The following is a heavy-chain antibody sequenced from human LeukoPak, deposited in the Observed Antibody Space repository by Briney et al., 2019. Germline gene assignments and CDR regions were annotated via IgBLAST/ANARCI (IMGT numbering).Heavy chain of an antibody. CDR3: ARDSSGPDY. J-gene: IGHJ4*02. Sequence: GGSLRLSCAASGFTFSGFWMSWVRQAPGKGLEWVANIKQDGSEKNYVDSVKGRFTISRDNAKNSLFLQMNSLRAEDTAVYFCARDSSGPDYWGQGTLVTVSS. CDR1: GFTFSGFW. V-gene: IGHV3-7*01. D-gene: IGHD6-19*01. CDR2: IKQDGSEK.